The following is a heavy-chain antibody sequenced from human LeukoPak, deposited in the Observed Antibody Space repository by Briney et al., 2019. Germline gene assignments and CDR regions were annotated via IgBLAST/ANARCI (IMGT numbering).Heavy chain of an antibody. J-gene: IGHJ4*02. V-gene: IGHV3-23*01. D-gene: IGHD3-10*01. CDR3: AKESGASYYGSGGDS. CDR1: GFTFSSYA. Sequence: GGSLRLSCAASGFTFSSYAMSWVRQGPGKGLEWVSGVSGSGESTYYADSVKGRFTISRDNFKNMVSLQLNSLRAEDTAVYYCAKESGASYYGSGGDSWGQGTLVTVSS. CDR2: VSGSGEST.